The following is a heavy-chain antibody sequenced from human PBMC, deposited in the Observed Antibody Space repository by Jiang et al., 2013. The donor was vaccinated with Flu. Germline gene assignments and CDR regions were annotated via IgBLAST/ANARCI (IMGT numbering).Heavy chain of an antibody. CDR2: IGESGGST. D-gene: IGHD4-17*01. CDR1: GFTFSSYA. CDR3: ARVGYGDYSHFYYGMDV. Sequence: EVQLVESGGGLVQPGGSLRLSCAASGFTFSSYAMSWVRQAPGKGPEWVSTIGESGGSTSYAGSVKGRFTISRDNSKNTLYLQMNSLRAEDTAVYYCARVGYGDYSHFYYGMDVWGQGTTVTVSS. J-gene: IGHJ6*02. V-gene: IGHV3-23*04.